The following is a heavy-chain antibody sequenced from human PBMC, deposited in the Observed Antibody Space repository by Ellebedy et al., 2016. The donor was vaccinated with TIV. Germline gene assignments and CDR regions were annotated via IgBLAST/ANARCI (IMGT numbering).Heavy chain of an antibody. CDR2: ILGGGDTT. Sequence: GESLKISCAASGFTFSSYAMAWVRQTPGKGLEWVSAILGGGDTTYYADSVKGRFTISRDNSRNKLFLQMNSLRAEDTAIYYCARGRSGTYIHHAFDYWGQGILVTVSS. D-gene: IGHD1-14*01. V-gene: IGHV3-23*01. CDR3: ARGRSGTYIHHAFDY. CDR1: GFTFSSYA. J-gene: IGHJ4*02.